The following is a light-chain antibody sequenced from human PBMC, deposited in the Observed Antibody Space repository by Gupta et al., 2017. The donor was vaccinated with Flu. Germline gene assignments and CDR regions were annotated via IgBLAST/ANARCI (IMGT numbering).Light chain of an antibody. CDR1: SGHGTYA. CDR2: LDSDGSH. V-gene: IGLV4-69*01. J-gene: IGLJ3*02. Sequence: QVVLTQSPSASASLGASVRLTCTLSSGHGTYAIAWLQQQPGKGPRYLMKLDSDGSHTKGDGIPDRFSGSSSGAERYLTISSLQSEDEADYDCQTWGTGIRVFGGGTKLTVL. CDR3: QTWGTGIRV.